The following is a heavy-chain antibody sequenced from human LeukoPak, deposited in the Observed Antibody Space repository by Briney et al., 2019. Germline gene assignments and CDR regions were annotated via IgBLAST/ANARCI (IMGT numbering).Heavy chain of an antibody. J-gene: IGHJ5*02. D-gene: IGHD6-19*01. Sequence: KPSETLSLTCTVSGGSISSSSYYWGWIRQPPGKGLEWIGSIYYSGSTYYNPSLKSRVTISVDTSKNQFSLKLSSVTAADTAVYYCARGGSGWFRGWFDPWGQGTLVTVSS. V-gene: IGHV4-39*07. CDR2: IYYSGST. CDR3: ARGGSGWFRGWFDP. CDR1: GGSISSSSYY.